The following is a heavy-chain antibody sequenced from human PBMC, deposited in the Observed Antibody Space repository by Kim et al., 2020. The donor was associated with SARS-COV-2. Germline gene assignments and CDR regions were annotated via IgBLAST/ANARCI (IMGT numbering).Heavy chain of an antibody. D-gene: IGHD6-13*01. Sequence: SETLSLTCTVSGGSISSGSYYWGCLRPPPGKGLEWIGTINYSWRTYSNPSLKSRVTISVDTSKNQFSLKLSSVTAADTAVYYSAIPTGMEQQLVHDAFD. J-gene: IGHJ3*01. CDR3: AIPTGMEQQLVHDAFD. V-gene: IGHV4-39*01. CDR2: INYSWRT. CDR1: GGSISSGSYY.